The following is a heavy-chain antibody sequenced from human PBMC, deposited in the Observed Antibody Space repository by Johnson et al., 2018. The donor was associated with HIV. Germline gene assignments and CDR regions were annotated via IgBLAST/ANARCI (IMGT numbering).Heavy chain of an antibody. D-gene: IGHD1-1*01. CDR1: GFTYSSYA. CDR3: ARGDIGWNDDFAFDI. V-gene: IGHV3-30*04. Sequence: QVHLVESGGGVVQPGRSLRLSCVVSGFTYSSYAMHWVRQAPGKVLEWVAVISYDGSNKYYADSVKGRFTISRDNSKNTLYLQMNSLRGEDTAVYYCARGDIGWNDDFAFDIWGQVTMVTVSS. CDR2: ISYDGSNK. J-gene: IGHJ3*02.